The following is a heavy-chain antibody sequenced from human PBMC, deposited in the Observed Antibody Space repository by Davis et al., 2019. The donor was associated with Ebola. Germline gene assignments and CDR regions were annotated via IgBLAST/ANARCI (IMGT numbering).Heavy chain of an antibody. J-gene: IGHJ5*02. D-gene: IGHD4-23*01. Sequence: GESLKISCAASGFTFSTYGMHWVRQAPGKGLEWVAVISYDGSNKYYADSVKGRFTISRDNSKNTLYLQMNSLRAEDTAVYYCARDRWPAGWFDPWGQGTLVTVSS. CDR3: ARDRWPAGWFDP. CDR2: ISYDGSNK. V-gene: IGHV3-30*03. CDR1: GFTFSTYG.